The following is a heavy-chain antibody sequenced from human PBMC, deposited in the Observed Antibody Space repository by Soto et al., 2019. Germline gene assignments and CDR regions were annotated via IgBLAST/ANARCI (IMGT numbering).Heavy chain of an antibody. J-gene: IGHJ6*03. D-gene: IGHD6-13*01. Sequence: GGSLRLSCAASGFTFSSYGMHWVRQAPGKGLEWVAVISYDGSNKYYVDSVKGRFTISRDNSKNTLYLQMNSLRAEDTAVYYCAKDNGPAAAAIYYYYMDVWGKGTTVTVSS. CDR2: ISYDGSNK. CDR1: GFTFSSYG. CDR3: AKDNGPAAAAIYYYYMDV. V-gene: IGHV3-30*18.